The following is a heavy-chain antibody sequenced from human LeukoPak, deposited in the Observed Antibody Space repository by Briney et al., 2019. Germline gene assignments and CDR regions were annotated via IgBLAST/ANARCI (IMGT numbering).Heavy chain of an antibody. J-gene: IGHJ4*02. D-gene: IGHD2-15*01. CDR2: VGGGGQRT. CDR1: GLSFGAHA. CDR3: AKDRGYYVDTGTINF. Sequence: GGSLRLSCAASGLSFGAHAMHWVRQAPGMGLEWVSGVGGGGQRTHYADSVKGRFTISRDNSKNTRYLQMNSLRAEDTAIYYCAKDRGYYVDTGTINFWGQGTLVTVSS. V-gene: IGHV3-23*01.